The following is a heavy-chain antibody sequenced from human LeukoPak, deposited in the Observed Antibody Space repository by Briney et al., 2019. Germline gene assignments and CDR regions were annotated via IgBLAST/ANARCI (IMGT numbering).Heavy chain of an antibody. CDR1: GGSINGYY. CDR2: IYYSGIT. J-gene: IGHJ6*02. V-gene: IGHV4-59*01. CDR3: ARVGGLTRGHFYYYYYGMDV. D-gene: IGHD3-16*01. Sequence: PSETLSLTCTVSGGSINGYYWSWIRQSPGTGLQRIEYIYYSGITNYNPSLRSRVTMSVDTSMNQFSLRLSSVTAADTAVYYCARVGGLTRGHFYYYYYGMDVWGQGSTVTVSS.